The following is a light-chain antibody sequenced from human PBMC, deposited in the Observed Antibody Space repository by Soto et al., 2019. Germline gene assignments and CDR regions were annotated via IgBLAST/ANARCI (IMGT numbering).Light chain of an antibody. CDR3: AAWDDSLNGPV. J-gene: IGLJ7*01. CDR1: SSNIGNNA. Sequence: QSVLTQPPSVSEAPRQRVTISCSGSSSNIGNNAVNWYQQVPGKAPKLLIYYNDLLPSGVSDRFSGSKSGTSASLAISGLQSEDEADYYCAAWDDSLNGPVFGGGTQLTVL. V-gene: IGLV1-36*01. CDR2: YND.